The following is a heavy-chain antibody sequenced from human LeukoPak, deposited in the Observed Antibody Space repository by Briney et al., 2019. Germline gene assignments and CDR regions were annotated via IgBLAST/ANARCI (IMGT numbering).Heavy chain of an antibody. Sequence: GGSLRLSCAASGFTFSSYAMHWVRQAPGKGLEYVSAISSSGGSTYYADSVKGRFTISRDNSKNTLYLQMGSLRAEDMAVYYCARSREGYSYSYGDYYYYYMDVWGKGTTVTVSS. J-gene: IGHJ6*03. D-gene: IGHD5-18*01. CDR3: ARSREGYSYSYGDYYYYYMDV. V-gene: IGHV3-64*02. CDR2: ISSSGGST. CDR1: GFTFSSYA.